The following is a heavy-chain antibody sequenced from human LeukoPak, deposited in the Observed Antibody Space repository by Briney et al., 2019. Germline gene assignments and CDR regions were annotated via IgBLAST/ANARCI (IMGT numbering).Heavy chain of an antibody. CDR3: AREVEGVPRAMGVYYFYYMDV. CDR1: GFTLRTYW. V-gene: IGHV3-74*01. J-gene: IGHJ6*03. Sequence: PGGSLRLSCAASGFTLRTYWMHWVRQAPGKGLVWVSRMNIDGNRLEYADSVKGRFTISRDNAKNTLYLPMSSLRAEDTAVYFCAREVEGVPRAMGVYYFYYMDVWGKGTTVTVSS. CDR2: MNIDGNRL. D-gene: IGHD5-18*01.